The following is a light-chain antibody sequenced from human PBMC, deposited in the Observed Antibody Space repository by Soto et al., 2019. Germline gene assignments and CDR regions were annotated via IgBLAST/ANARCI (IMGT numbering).Light chain of an antibody. CDR1: QSLNSN. CDR2: GAS. J-gene: IGKJ1*01. Sequence: TVMPQSPATLSVSPGERATLSCRASQSLNSNLAWYQQKPGQAPRLLIDGASDRATGIPDRFSGSGYGTDFTLTISRLEPEDFAVYFCQQYGSSPTTFGQGTKVDIK. CDR3: QQYGSSPTT. V-gene: IGKV3-20*01.